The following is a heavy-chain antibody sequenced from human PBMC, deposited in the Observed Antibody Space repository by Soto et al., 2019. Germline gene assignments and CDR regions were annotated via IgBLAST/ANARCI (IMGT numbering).Heavy chain of an antibody. CDR1: GGTFSSYA. D-gene: IGHD2-2*01. Sequence: EASLKVSCKASGGTFSSYAICWVRQAPGKGLEWMGGIIPIFDTANYAQKFQGRVTITADESTSTAYMELSSLRSEDTAVYYCARHDCISSSCYYYYYYSMDVWGQGTTVTVSS. CDR2: IIPIFDTA. V-gene: IGHV1-69*13. CDR3: ARHDCISSSCYYYYYYSMDV. J-gene: IGHJ6*02.